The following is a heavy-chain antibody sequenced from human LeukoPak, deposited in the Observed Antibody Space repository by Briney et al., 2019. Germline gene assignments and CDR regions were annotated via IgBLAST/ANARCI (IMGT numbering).Heavy chain of an antibody. J-gene: IGHJ4*02. CDR3: TTGNSLGRDGNYFFDF. CDR2: IKSKTEGGTM. D-gene: IGHD1-7*01. CDR1: GFTFSSYA. Sequence: GGSLRLSCAASGFTFSSYAMSWVRQAPGKGLEWVGRIKSKTEGGTMDYAAPVKGRFTISRDDSKNTLYLQMNGLKTEDTAVYYCTTGNSLGRDGNYFFDFWGPGTLVTVSS. V-gene: IGHV3-15*01.